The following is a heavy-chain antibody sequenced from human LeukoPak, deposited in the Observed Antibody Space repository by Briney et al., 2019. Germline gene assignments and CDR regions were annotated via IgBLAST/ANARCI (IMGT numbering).Heavy chain of an antibody. CDR3: ARAVLDFWSRPNYFDY. CDR2: INPNSGGT. D-gene: IGHD3-3*01. J-gene: IGHJ4*02. V-gene: IGHV1-2*02. CDR1: GYTFTGYY. Sequence: EASVKVSCKASGYTFTGYYMHWVRQAPGQGLEWMGWINPNSGGTNYAQKFQGRVTMTRDTSISTAYMELSRLRSDGTAVYYCARAVLDFWSRPNYFDYWGQGTLVTVSS.